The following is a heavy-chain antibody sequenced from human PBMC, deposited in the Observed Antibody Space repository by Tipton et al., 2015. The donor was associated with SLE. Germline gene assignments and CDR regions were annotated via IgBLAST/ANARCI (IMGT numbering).Heavy chain of an antibody. CDR2: ISWNSGSI. D-gene: IGHD6-13*01. CDR1: GFTFDDYA. Sequence: SLRLSCAASGFTFDDYAMHWVRQAPGKGLEWVSGISWNSGSIGYADSVKGRFTISRDNAKNSLYLQMNSLRAEDTALYYRAVIAASGTVGYWGQGTLVTVSS. V-gene: IGHV3-9*01. J-gene: IGHJ4*02. CDR3: AVIAASGTVGY.